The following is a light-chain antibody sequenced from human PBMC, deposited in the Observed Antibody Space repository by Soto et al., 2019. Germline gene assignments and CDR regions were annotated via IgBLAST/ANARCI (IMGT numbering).Light chain of an antibody. J-gene: IGKJ1*01. V-gene: IGKV3-15*01. CDR1: QSVRTT. Sequence: EIVMTQSPVTLSVSPGETVTLSCRASQSVRTTLAWYQHNPGQSPRLLISGASNKATGIPVRFSGSGSGTEVTLTISSLQSEDFAVYYCQQYSDCPPWTFGQGTKV. CDR2: GAS. CDR3: QQYSDCPPWT.